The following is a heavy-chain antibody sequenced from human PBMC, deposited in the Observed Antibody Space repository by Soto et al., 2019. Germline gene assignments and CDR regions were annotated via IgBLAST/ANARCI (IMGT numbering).Heavy chain of an antibody. CDR1: GYTFTGYY. CDR3: ARGSYSSGWFPYYYGMDV. D-gene: IGHD6-19*01. V-gene: IGHV1-2*04. CDR2: INPNSGGT. J-gene: IGHJ6*02. Sequence: ASVKVSCKASGYTFTGYYMHWVRQAPGQGLEWMGWINPNSGGTNYAQKCQGWVTMTRDTSISTAYMELSRLRSDDTAVYYCARGSYSSGWFPYYYGMDVWGQGTTVTVSS.